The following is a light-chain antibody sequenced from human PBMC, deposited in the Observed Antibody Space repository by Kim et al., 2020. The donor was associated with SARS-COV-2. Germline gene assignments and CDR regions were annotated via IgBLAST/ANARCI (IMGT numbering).Light chain of an antibody. CDR1: SSNIGNNY. J-gene: IGLJ3*02. CDR2: DKK. Sequence: GQKVTHANSGGSSNIGNNYVSWYQQLPGTAPKLLIYDKKKRPSGIPDRFSGSKSGTSATLGITGLQTGDEADYYCGTWDSSLSAWVFGGGTQLTVL. CDR3: GTWDSSLSAWV. V-gene: IGLV1-51*01.